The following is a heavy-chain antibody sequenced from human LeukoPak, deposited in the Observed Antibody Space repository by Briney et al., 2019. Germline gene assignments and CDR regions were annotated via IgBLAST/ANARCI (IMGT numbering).Heavy chain of an antibody. D-gene: IGHD3-22*01. CDR3: ANGYYDSSGYLPYYYYGMDV. CDR2: INPNSGGT. Sequence: RASVKVSCKASGYTFTGYYMHWARQAPGQGLEWMGRINPNSGGTNYAQKFQGRVTITADESTSTAYMELSSLRSEDTAVYYCANGYYDSSGYLPYYYYGMDVWGQGTTVTVSS. V-gene: IGHV1-2*06. J-gene: IGHJ6*02. CDR1: GYTFTGYY.